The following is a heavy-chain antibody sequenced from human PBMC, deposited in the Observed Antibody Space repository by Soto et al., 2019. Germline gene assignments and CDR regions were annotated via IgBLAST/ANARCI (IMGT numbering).Heavy chain of an antibody. Sequence: QVQLVQSGAEVKKPGASVKVPCKASGYTFTNYDINWVRQATGQGLEWMGWMNPKSGNTGYAQQFQGRVIMTRSTSIRTAYMELSSLRSEDTAVYYCVRVYGEIDYWGQGTLVTVSS. CDR3: VRVYGEIDY. V-gene: IGHV1-8*01. D-gene: IGHD4-17*01. J-gene: IGHJ4*02. CDR1: GYTFTNYD. CDR2: MNPKSGNT.